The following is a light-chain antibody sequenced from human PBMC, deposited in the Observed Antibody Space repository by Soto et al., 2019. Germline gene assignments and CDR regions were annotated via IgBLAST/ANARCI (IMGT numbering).Light chain of an antibody. Sequence: EIVLTQSPGTLSLSPGDRATLSCSASQSVSSSYLVWYQKQPGQAPRLLIYGASTRATGIPDRFSGSGSGTDFTLTISRLEPEDFAVYYCQQYSSSVIFGGGTKGEIK. J-gene: IGKJ4*01. V-gene: IGKV3-20*01. CDR3: QQYSSSVI. CDR1: QSVSSSY. CDR2: GAS.